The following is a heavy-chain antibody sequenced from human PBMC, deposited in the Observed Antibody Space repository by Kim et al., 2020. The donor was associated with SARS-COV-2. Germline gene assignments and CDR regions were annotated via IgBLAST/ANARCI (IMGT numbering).Heavy chain of an antibody. CDR3: TSKYYYDTSGYYYADW. Sequence: SETLSLTCAVSGYSISSGYYWGWIRQPPGKGLEWIGSIHHSGSTYYNPSLKSRVIISIDTSKNQFSLRLNSVTAADTAVYYCTSKYYYDTSGYYYADWWGQGTPVTVSS. CDR2: IHHSGST. J-gene: IGHJ4*02. CDR1: GYSISSGYY. V-gene: IGHV4-38-2*01. D-gene: IGHD3-22*01.